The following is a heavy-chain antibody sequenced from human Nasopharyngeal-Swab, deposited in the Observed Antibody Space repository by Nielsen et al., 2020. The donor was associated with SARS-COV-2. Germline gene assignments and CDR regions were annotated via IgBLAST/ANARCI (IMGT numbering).Heavy chain of an antibody. D-gene: IGHD2-8*01. Sequence: GSLSLDWAVCGGADSSSNWWSWVRQPPGKGLEWIGEIYHSGSTNYNPSLTSRVTISVDKSKNHFSLKLRSVTAADTAVFYCARHMLGGPTAFDIWGQGTAVTVSS. V-gene: IGHV4-4*02. CDR3: ARHMLGGPTAFDI. J-gene: IGHJ3*02. CDR2: IYHSGST. CDR1: GGADSSSNW.